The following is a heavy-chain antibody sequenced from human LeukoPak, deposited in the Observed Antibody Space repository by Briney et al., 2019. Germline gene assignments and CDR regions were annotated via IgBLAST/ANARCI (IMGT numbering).Heavy chain of an antibody. CDR2: ISAYNGNT. D-gene: IGHD2-2*01. J-gene: IGHJ4*02. CDR1: GYTFTSYG. CDR3: ARDWGYCSSTSCYLV. Sequence: ASVKVSCKASGYTFTSYGISWVRQAAGQGLEWMGWISAYNGNTNYAQKLQGRVTMTTDTSTSTAYMELRSLRSDDTAVYYCARDWGYCSSTSCYLVWGQGTLVTVSS. V-gene: IGHV1-18*01.